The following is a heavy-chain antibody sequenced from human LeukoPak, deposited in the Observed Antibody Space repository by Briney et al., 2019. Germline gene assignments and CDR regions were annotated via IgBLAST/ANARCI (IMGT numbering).Heavy chain of an antibody. CDR2: IYHSGGT. D-gene: IGHD6-25*01. CDR3: ARGGTRGAIDY. J-gene: IGHJ4*02. CDR1: GYSISSGYY. V-gene: IGHV4-38-2*02. Sequence: SETLSLTCTVSGYSISSGYYWGWIRQPPGKGLEWIGSIYHSGGTYYNPSLKSRVTISVDTSKNQFSLKLSSVTAADTAVYYCARGGTRGAIDYWGQGTLVTVSS.